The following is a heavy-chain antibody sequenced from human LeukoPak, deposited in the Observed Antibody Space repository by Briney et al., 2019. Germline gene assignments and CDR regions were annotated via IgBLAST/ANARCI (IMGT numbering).Heavy chain of an antibody. CDR3: AELGITMIGGV. Sequence: PGGSLRLSCAASGFTFDDYSMSWVRHAPGQGLELVSGINWNGGSTGYADSVKGRFTISRDNAKNSLYLQMNSLRAEDTAVYYCAELGITMIGGVWGKGTTVTISS. V-gene: IGHV3-20*04. D-gene: IGHD3-10*02. J-gene: IGHJ6*04. CDR2: INWNGGST. CDR1: GFTFDDYS.